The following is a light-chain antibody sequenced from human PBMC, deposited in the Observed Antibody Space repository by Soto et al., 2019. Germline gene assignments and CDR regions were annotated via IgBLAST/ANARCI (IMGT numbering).Light chain of an antibody. J-gene: IGLJ1*01. CDR3: TSYTSSTPFYV. V-gene: IGLV2-14*03. CDR1: SGDFGGYNY. CDR2: DVY. Sequence: QSVLTQPASVSGSPGQSITISCTGTSGDFGGYNYVSWYQQHPGKAPQLLIYDVYIRPSGVSHRFSGSKSGDTASLTISGFQAEDEADYYCTSYTSSTPFYVFGTGTKVTVL.